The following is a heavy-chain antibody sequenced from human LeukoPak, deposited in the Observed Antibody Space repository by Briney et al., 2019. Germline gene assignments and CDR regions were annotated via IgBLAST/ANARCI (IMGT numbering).Heavy chain of an antibody. CDR1: GFTFSSYS. Sequence: GGSLRLSCAASGFTFSSYSMNWVRQAPGKGLEWVSSISSSSSSYIYYADSVKGRFTISRDNAKNSLYPQMNSLRAEDTAVYYCATYYYDSSGYYDIDYWGQGTLVTVSS. J-gene: IGHJ4*02. D-gene: IGHD3-22*01. CDR2: ISSSSSSYI. CDR3: ATYYYDSSGYYDIDY. V-gene: IGHV3-21*01.